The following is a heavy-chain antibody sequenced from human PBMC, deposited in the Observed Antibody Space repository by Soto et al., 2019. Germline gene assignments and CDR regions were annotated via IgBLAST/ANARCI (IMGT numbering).Heavy chain of an antibody. Sequence: SVKVSCKASGGTFSSYAISWVRQAPGQGLEWMGGIIPIFGTANYAQKFQGRVTITADESTSTAYMELSSLRSEDTAVYYCASANYDILTGYTYYGMDVWGQGTTVTVSS. J-gene: IGHJ6*02. D-gene: IGHD3-9*01. CDR2: IIPIFGTA. V-gene: IGHV1-69*13. CDR3: ASANYDILTGYTYYGMDV. CDR1: GGTFSSYA.